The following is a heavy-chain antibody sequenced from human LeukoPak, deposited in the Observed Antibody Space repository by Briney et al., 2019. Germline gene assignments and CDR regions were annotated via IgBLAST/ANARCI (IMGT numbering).Heavy chain of an antibody. Sequence: SVKVSCKASGGTFSSYAISWVRQAPGQGLEWMGRIIPILGIANYAQKFQGRVTITADKSTSTAYMELSSLRSEDTAVYYCAKTPQIQLWPDYWGQGTLVTVSS. CDR2: IIPILGIA. V-gene: IGHV1-69*04. CDR3: AKTPQIQLWPDY. CDR1: GGTFSSYA. D-gene: IGHD5-18*01. J-gene: IGHJ4*02.